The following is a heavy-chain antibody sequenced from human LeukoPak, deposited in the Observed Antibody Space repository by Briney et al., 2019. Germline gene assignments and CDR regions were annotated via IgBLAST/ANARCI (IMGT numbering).Heavy chain of an antibody. CDR2: INHSGST. D-gene: IGHD1-20*01. V-gene: IGHV4-34*01. CDR3: ARYNWNYYYYYYMDV. CDR1: GGSFSGYY. J-gene: IGHJ6*03. Sequence: SETLSLTCAVYGGSFSGYYWGWIRQPPGKGLEWIGEINHSGSTNYNPSLKSRVTISVDTSKNQFSLRLSSVTAADTAVYYCARYNWNYYYYYYMDVWGKGTTVTVSS.